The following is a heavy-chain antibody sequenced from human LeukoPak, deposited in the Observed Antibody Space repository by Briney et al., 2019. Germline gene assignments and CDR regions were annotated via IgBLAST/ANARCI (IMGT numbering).Heavy chain of an antibody. CDR1: GFTFSTEA. D-gene: IGHD7-27*01. Sequence: GGSLRLSCAVSGFTFSTEAMTWVRQAPGKGLEWVSSISDSGGTTYYADFVKRRITISRNNSRNTVFRQMNSRRVENAALYYLAKKLGFLPQFDYCGAGTL. CDR2: ISDSGGTT. CDR3: AKKLGFLPQFDY. V-gene: IGHV3-23*01. J-gene: IGHJ4*02.